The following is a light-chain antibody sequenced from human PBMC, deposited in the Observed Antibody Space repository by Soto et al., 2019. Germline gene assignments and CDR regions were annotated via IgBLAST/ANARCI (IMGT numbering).Light chain of an antibody. Sequence: QAVLTQPPSLSAAPGQTVTISCSGSTSNIGNNYVSWYRQLPGTAPKLLIYDTYKRPSGIPDRFSGSKSGTSATLVITGLQNGDEADYYCGTWDSSLSAHVFGPGTKVTVL. J-gene: IGLJ1*01. CDR1: TSNIGNNY. V-gene: IGLV1-51*01. CDR2: DTY. CDR3: GTWDSSLSAHV.